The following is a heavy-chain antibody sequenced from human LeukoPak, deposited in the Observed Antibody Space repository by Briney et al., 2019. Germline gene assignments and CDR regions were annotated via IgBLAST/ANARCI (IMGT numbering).Heavy chain of an antibody. D-gene: IGHD6-13*01. V-gene: IGHV4-34*01. CDR3: AREFGSWYVGYFDY. Sequence: SETLSLTCAVYGGSFSGYYWSWIRQPPGKGLEWIGEINHSGSTNYNPSLKSRVTISVDTSKNQFSLKLSSVTAADTAVYYCAREFGSWYVGYFDYWGQGTLVTVSS. CDR1: GGSFSGYY. J-gene: IGHJ4*02. CDR2: INHSGST.